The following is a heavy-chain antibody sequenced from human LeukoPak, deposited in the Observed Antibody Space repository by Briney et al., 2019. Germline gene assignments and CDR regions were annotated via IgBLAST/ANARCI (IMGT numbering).Heavy chain of an antibody. CDR3: ARRLGRSFDY. Sequence: ASVKVSCKASGYTFINHAIHWVRQAPVHRLEWMGWINIGNGNTKYSQNFQGRITITRDTSATTAYMDLSSLRSEDTAMYYCARRLGRSFDYWGQGTLVTVSS. J-gene: IGHJ4*02. D-gene: IGHD2-21*01. CDR1: GYTFINHA. V-gene: IGHV1-3*04. CDR2: INIGNGNT.